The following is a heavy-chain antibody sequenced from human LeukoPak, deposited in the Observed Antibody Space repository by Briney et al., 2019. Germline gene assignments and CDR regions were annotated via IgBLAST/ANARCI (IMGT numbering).Heavy chain of an antibody. V-gene: IGHV3-48*03. CDR1: GFTFSSYE. CDR3: AELGITMIGGV. J-gene: IGHJ6*04. Sequence: GGSLRLSCAASGFTFSSYEMNWVRQAPGKGLEWVSYISSSGSIIYYADSVKGRFSISRDNAEYSLHLQMNSLRAEDTAVYYCAELGITMIGGVWGKGTTVTISS. CDR2: ISSSGSII. D-gene: IGHD3-10*02.